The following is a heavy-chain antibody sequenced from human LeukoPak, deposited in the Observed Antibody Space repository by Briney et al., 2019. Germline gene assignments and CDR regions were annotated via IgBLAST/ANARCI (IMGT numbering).Heavy chain of an antibody. J-gene: IGHJ4*02. Sequence: GGSLRLSCAASGFTFRSHAMSWVRQAPGKGLEWVSGISGNAGSSTYYADSVKGRFTISRDNSKNTMYLQMNSLRADDTAVYYCAKTWGLDYWGQGTLVTVFS. CDR3: AKTWGLDY. CDR2: ISGNAGSST. V-gene: IGHV3-23*01. D-gene: IGHD3-16*01. CDR1: GFTFRSHA.